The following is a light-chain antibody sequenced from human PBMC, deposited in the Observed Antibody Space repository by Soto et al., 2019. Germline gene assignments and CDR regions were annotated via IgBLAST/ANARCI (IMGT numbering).Light chain of an antibody. CDR3: QQYNNWPPGT. CDR1: QRVSSN. CDR2: GAS. V-gene: IGKV3-15*01. Sequence: EIVMTQSPATLSVSPGERATLSCRASQRVSSNLAWYQQQPGQAPRLLIYGASTRATGIPARFSGSGSGTEFTLNISSLQSEDFAVYYCQQYNNWPPGTFGQGTKVAIK. J-gene: IGKJ1*01.